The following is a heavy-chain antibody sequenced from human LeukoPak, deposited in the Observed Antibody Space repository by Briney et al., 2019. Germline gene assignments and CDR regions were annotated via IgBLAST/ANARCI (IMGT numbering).Heavy chain of an antibody. CDR2: IYYSGST. CDR3: ARERITGTIRGVTDY. J-gene: IGHJ4*02. D-gene: IGHD1-7*01. CDR1: GGSISSYY. V-gene: IGHV4-59*01. Sequence: SETLSLTCTVSGGSISSYYWSWIRQPPGKGLEWIGYIYYSGSTNYNPSLKSRVTISVDTSKNQFSLKLSSVTAADTAVYYCARERITGTIRGVTDYWGQGTLVTVSS.